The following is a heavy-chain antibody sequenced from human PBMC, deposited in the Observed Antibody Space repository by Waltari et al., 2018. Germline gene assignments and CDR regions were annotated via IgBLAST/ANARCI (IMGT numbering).Heavy chain of an antibody. CDR3: AKDGYGSADY. Sequence: VQLLESGGGLVQPGGSLRLSCAASGFIFSDDIRNWVRQAPGKGLEWISGISGGGDGTYYADSVKCRFTTSRDNSKKTLYLQMSSLRVEDTAIYYCAKDGYGSADYCGQGTLVTVSS. J-gene: IGHJ4*02. CDR2: ISGGGDGT. D-gene: IGHD3-10*01. V-gene: IGHV3-23*01. CDR1: GFIFSDDI.